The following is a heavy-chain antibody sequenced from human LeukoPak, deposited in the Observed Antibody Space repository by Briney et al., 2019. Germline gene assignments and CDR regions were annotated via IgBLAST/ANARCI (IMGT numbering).Heavy chain of an antibody. Sequence: PGGSLRLSCVASGFTFSSYSMNSVRQAPGKGLEWVSSISSSSSYIYYADSVKGRFTISRDSAKNSLYLQMNSLRAEDTAVYYCARGAFDYYGSGTYKSAFDNWGQGTLVTVSS. CDR1: GFTFSSYS. J-gene: IGHJ4*02. D-gene: IGHD3-10*01. V-gene: IGHV3-21*06. CDR3: ARGAFDYYGSGTYKSAFDN. CDR2: ISSSSSYI.